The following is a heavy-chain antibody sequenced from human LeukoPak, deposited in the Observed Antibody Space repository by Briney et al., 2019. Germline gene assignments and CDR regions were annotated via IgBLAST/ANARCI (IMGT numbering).Heavy chain of an antibody. Sequence: PGGSLRLSCAASGFTFSSYWMGWVRQAPGKGLEWVANIKQDGSEKCYVDSVRGRFTISRDNAKNSLYLQMNSLRAEDTAVYYCARGDYSDMLFRCWGQGTLVTVSS. D-gene: IGHD3-22*01. J-gene: IGHJ4*02. V-gene: IGHV3-7*04. CDR1: GFTFSSYW. CDR2: IKQDGSEK. CDR3: ARGDYSDMLFRC.